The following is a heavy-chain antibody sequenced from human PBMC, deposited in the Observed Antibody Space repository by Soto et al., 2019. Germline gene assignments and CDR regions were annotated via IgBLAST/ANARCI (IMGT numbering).Heavy chain of an antibody. CDR3: AKGSFQYSGSGYFHY. D-gene: IGHD3-10*01. CDR2: ISGSGVST. Sequence: GSLRLSCAASGFTFSSYVMSWVRQAPGKGLEWVSGISGSGVSTYYADSVKGRFTISRDNSKNTLYLQMNSLRAEDTAVYYCAKGSFQYSGSGYFHYWGQGTLVTVSS. J-gene: IGHJ4*02. V-gene: IGHV3-23*01. CDR1: GFTFSSYV.